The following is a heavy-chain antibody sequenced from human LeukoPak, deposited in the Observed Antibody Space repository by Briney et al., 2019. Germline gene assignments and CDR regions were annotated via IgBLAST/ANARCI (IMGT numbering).Heavy chain of an antibody. V-gene: IGHV4-34*01. CDR3: ARGSGDSSGYYQDIEYFQH. Sequence: PSETLSLTCAVYGGSFSGYYWSWIRQPPGKGLEWIGGINHSGSTNYNPSLKSRVTISVDRSKNQFSLKLSSVTAADTAVYYCARGSGDSSGYYQDIEYFQHWGQGTLVTVSS. D-gene: IGHD3-22*01. CDR2: INHSGST. CDR1: GGSFSGYY. J-gene: IGHJ1*01.